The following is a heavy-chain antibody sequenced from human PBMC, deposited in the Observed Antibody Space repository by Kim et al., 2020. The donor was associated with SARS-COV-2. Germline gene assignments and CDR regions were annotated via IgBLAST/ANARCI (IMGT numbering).Heavy chain of an antibody. CDR2: SYI. V-gene: IGHV3-21*01. Sequence: SYIYYADSVKGRFTISRDNAKNSLYLQMNSLRAEDTAVYYCTAMVRGGTYWGQGTLVTVSS. D-gene: IGHD3-10*01. CDR3: TAMVRGGTY. J-gene: IGHJ4*02.